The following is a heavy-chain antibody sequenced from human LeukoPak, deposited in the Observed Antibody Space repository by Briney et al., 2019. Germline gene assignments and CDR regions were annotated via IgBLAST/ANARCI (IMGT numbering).Heavy chain of an antibody. CDR3: AKDGIMHSNGPPEFDP. V-gene: IGHV3-30*02. CDR2: IHFDGSNE. J-gene: IGHJ5*02. Sequence: PGXSLRLSCVASGFIFRSYGIHWVRQAPGKGLEWVTFIHFDGSNEYYADFVKGRFTISRDNSKNTVYLQMNSLRAEDTAVYYCAKDGIMHSNGPPEFDPWGQGTLVSVSS. D-gene: IGHD3-16*01. CDR1: GFIFRSYG.